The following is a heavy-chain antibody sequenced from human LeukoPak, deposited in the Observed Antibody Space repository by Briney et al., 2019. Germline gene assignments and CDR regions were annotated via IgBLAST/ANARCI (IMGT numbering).Heavy chain of an antibody. CDR1: GFTFTTYY. Sequence: GGSLRLSCAASGFTFTTYYMTWVRQAPGEGLEWVANINQAGTESYYVDSVKGRFTFSRDNAKNSVYLQMNNLRAEDTAVYYCGRENWSIDYWGQGTLVTVSS. J-gene: IGHJ4*02. V-gene: IGHV3-7*01. CDR3: GRENWSIDY. CDR2: INQAGTES. D-gene: IGHD1-1*01.